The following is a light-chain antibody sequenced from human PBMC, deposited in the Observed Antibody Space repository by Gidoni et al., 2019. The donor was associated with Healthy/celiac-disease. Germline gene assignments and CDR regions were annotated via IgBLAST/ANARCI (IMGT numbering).Light chain of an antibody. CDR3: MQALQTPFT. CDR1: QSLLHSNGYNY. J-gene: IGKJ3*01. V-gene: IGKV2-28*01. Sequence: DVVMTQSPLFLPVTPGEPASISCRSSQSLLHSNGYNYLDWYLQKPGQSPQLLIYLGSNRASGVPDRISGSGSGTDFTLKISRVEAEDVGVYYCMQALQTPFTFGPGTKVDIK. CDR2: LGS.